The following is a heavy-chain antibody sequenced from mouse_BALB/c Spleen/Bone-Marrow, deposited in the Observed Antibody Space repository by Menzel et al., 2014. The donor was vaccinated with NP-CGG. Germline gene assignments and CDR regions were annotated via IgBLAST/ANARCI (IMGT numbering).Heavy chain of an antibody. V-gene: IGHV5-17*02. D-gene: IGHD4-1*01. Sequence: EVKLVESGGGLVQPGGSRKLSCAASGFTFSSFGMHWVRQTPEKGLEWVAYISSGSSTIYYADTVKGRFTISRDNPKSTLFLQVTSLRSEDTAMYYCTRGGNWDDFDYWGQGTTLTVSS. CDR3: TRGGNWDDFDY. CDR1: GFTFSSFG. CDR2: ISSGSSTI. J-gene: IGHJ2*01.